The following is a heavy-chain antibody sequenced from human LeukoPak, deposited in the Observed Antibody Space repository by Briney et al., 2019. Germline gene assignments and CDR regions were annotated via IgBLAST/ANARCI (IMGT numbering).Heavy chain of an antibody. CDR1: GYSISSGYY. Sequence: PSETLSLTYTVSGYSISSGYYWGWIRQPPGKGLEWIGSMFHSGSTYYNPSLKSRVTMSVDTSKNQFSLKLSSVTAADTAVYYCARVRYIWNRDFDYWGQGTLVTVSS. J-gene: IGHJ4*02. CDR3: ARVRYIWNRDFDY. CDR2: MFHSGST. D-gene: IGHD1-20*01. V-gene: IGHV4-38-2*02.